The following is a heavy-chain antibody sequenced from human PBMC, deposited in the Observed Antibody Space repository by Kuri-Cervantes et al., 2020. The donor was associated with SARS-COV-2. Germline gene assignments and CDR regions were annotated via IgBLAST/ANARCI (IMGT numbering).Heavy chain of an antibody. D-gene: IGHD3-16*01. Sequence: GGSLRLSCAASGFTFSSYDMHWVRQATGKGLEWVSAIGTAGDTYYPDSVKGRFTISRDNARNSLFLQMNRLRDEDTAVYYCARGRPSIWASFQHWGQGTLVTVSS. CDR1: GFTFSSYD. V-gene: IGHV3-13*04. CDR2: IGTAGDT. J-gene: IGHJ1*01. CDR3: ARGRPSIWASFQH.